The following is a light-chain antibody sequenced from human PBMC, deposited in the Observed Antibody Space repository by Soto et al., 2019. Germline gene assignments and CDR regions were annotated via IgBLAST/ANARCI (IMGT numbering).Light chain of an antibody. CDR3: AAWDDSLNGLV. Sequence: QAVLTQPPSACGTPGQRVTISCSGSSSNIGSNTVNWYQQLPKTAPKLLIYSNNQRPSGVPDRFSGSKSGTSASLAISGLQSEDEADFYCAAWDDSLNGLVFGGGTKLTVL. CDR2: SNN. CDR1: SSNIGSNT. V-gene: IGLV1-44*01. J-gene: IGLJ2*01.